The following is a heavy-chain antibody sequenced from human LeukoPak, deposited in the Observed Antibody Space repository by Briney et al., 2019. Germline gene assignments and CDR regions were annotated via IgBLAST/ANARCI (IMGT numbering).Heavy chain of an antibody. CDR3: AKGLWDYYYDSSGYYGY. CDR2: IKQDGSEK. V-gene: IGHV3-7*03. D-gene: IGHD3-22*01. Sequence: GGSLRLSCAASGFTFSSYWMSWVRQAPGKGLEWVANIKQDGSEKYYVDSVKGRFTISRDNSKNTLYLQMNSLRAEDTAVYYCAKGLWDYYYDSSGYYGYWGQGTLVTVSS. CDR1: GFTFSSYW. J-gene: IGHJ4*02.